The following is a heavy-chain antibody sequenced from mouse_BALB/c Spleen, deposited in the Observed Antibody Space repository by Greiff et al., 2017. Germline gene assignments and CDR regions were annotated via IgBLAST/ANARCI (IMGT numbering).Heavy chain of an antibody. CDR2: IYPYNGGT. D-gene: IGHD2-1*01. CDR3: ARGGDFYSWFAY. CDR1: GYTFTDYN. J-gene: IGHJ3*01. V-gene: IGHV1S29*02. Sequence: EVQGVESGPELVKPGASVKISCKASGYTFTDYNMHWVKQSHGKSLEWIGYIYPYNGGTGYNQKFKSKATLTVDNSSSTAYMELRSLTSEDSAVYYCARGGDFYSWFAYWGQGTLVTVSA.